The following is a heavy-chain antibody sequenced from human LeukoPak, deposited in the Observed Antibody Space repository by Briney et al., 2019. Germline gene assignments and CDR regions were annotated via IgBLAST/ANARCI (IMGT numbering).Heavy chain of an antibody. CDR1: RITFRHHA. CDR3: MKAVGGGRDAYDV. J-gene: IGHJ3*01. Sequence: GGSLRLSCVASRITFRHHAMNWVRQAPGKGLEWVSSIFDSGAPSYYSDSVKGRFTISRDNSRDTFYLQMENLRAEDSATYYCMKAVGGGRDAYDVWGQGTRVIVSS. CDR2: IFDSGAPS. D-gene: IGHD3-16*01. V-gene: IGHV3-23*01.